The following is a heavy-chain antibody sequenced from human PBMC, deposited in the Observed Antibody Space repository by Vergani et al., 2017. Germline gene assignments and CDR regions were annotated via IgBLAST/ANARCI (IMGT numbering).Heavy chain of an antibody. CDR3: AREGGIAARSYYYYYGMDV. V-gene: IGHV3-66*01. CDR2: IYSGGST. J-gene: IGHJ6*02. CDR1: GFTFSSNY. D-gene: IGHD6-6*01. Sequence: EVQLVESGGGLVQPGGSLRLSCAASGFTFSSNYMSWVRQAPGKGLEWCSVIYSGGSTYYADSVKGRFTISRDNSKNTLYLQMNSLRAEDTAVYYCAREGGIAARSYYYYYGMDVWGQGTTVTVSS.